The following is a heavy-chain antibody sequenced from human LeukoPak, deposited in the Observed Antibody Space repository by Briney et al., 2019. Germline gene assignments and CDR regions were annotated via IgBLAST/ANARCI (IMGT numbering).Heavy chain of an antibody. Sequence: PGGSLRLSCAASGFTFSSYSMNWVRQAPGKGLEWVSSISSSSSYIYYADSVKGRFTISRDNAKNSLYLQMNSLRAEDTAVYYCARDWSTVTTPAGYWGQGTLVTASS. V-gene: IGHV3-21*01. J-gene: IGHJ4*02. CDR3: ARDWSTVTTPAGY. CDR1: GFTFSSYS. D-gene: IGHD4-23*01. CDR2: ISSSSSYI.